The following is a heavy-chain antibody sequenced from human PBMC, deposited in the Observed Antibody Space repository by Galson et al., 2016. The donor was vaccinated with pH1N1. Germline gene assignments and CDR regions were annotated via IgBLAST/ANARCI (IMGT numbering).Heavy chain of an antibody. Sequence: TLSLTCTVSGGSIGSDDYYWSWIRQPPGKGLEWIGCIYYSVSTYYNPSLKSRVTISVDTSKNQFSLKLSSVTAADTAVYYCARNIAAAGTYYFDYWGQGTLVTVSS. CDR1: GGSIGSDDYY. CDR2: IYYSVST. V-gene: IGHV4-30-4*01. D-gene: IGHD6-13*01. J-gene: IGHJ4*02. CDR3: ARNIAAAGTYYFDY.